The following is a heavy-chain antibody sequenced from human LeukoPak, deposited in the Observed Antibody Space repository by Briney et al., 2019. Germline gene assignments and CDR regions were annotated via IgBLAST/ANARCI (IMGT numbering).Heavy chain of an antibody. CDR1: GFTFTNYA. CDR3: AKVPYSDYGSGRPPFMDV. J-gene: IGHJ6*02. D-gene: IGHD3-10*01. Sequence: GGPLRLSCAASGFTFTNYAMSWVRQAPGEGLDWVSTLSDSGRDTYYADSVKGRFTISRDNSKNTLYLQMTSLRVEDTATYYCAKVPYSDYGSGRPPFMDVWGQGTTVAVSS. CDR2: LSDSGRDT. V-gene: IGHV3-23*01.